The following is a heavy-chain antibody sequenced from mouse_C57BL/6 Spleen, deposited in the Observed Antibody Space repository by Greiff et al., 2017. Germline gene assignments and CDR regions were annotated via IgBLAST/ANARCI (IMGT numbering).Heavy chain of an antibody. CDR3: ARGGNYGPWFAY. J-gene: IGHJ3*01. CDR2: LYPGSGNT. V-gene: IGHV1-66*01. Sequence: QVQLQQSGPELVKPGASVKISCKASGYSFTSYYIHWVKQRPGQGLEWIGWLYPGSGNTKYNEKFKGKATLTADTSSSTAYMQLSSLTSEDSAVYYCARGGNYGPWFAYWGQGTLVTVSA. D-gene: IGHD2-1*01. CDR1: GYSFTSYY.